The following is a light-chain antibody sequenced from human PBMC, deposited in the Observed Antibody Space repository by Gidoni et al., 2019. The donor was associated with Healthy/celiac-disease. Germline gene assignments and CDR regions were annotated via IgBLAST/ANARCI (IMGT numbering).Light chain of an antibody. CDR2: DAS. J-gene: IGKJ2*01. Sequence: DIQMTQSPSSLSASLGERVTITCRGSQSISSYLNWYQQKPGRAPKLLIYDASSLQSGVPSRFSGSGSGTDFTLTISSLQHEDFATYYCQQSYSTPPYTFGQGTKLEIK. CDR3: QQSYSTPPYT. CDR1: QSISSY. V-gene: IGKV1-39*01.